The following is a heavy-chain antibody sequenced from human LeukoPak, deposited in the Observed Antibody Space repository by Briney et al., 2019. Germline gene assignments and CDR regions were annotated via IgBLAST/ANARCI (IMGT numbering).Heavy chain of an antibody. Sequence: GGSLRLSCAASGFAFSSYALHWVRQAPGQGLQWVASISYDGNNKYYADSVRGRFTISRDSAKNTLYLQMNSLSIEDTAMYYCARSIVVVTYLAYWGQGTLVTVSS. V-gene: IGHV3-30-3*01. J-gene: IGHJ4*02. CDR1: GFAFSSYA. CDR2: ISYDGNNK. D-gene: IGHD2-21*02. CDR3: ARSIVVVTYLAY.